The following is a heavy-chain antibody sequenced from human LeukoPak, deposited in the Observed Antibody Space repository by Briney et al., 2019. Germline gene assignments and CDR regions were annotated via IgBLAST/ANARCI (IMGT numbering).Heavy chain of an antibody. D-gene: IGHD3-22*01. CDR3: ARVFYDSPKGAFDI. J-gene: IGHJ3*02. CDR1: GFTFSSYW. V-gene: IGHV3-48*04. CDR2: IGSSVSTI. Sequence: GGSLRLSCAASGFTFSSYWMSWVRQAPGKGLEWVSYIGSSVSTIYYADSVKGRFTISRDNVKNSLYLQMNSLRAEDTAFYYCARVFYDSPKGAFDIWGQGTMVTVSS.